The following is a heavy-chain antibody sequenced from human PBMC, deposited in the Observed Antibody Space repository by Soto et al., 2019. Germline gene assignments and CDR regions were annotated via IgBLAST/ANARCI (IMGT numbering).Heavy chain of an antibody. J-gene: IGHJ1*01. V-gene: IGHV4-39*01. D-gene: IGHD4-17*01. CDR1: GASISSSTDS. CDR2: MYSTGST. CDR3: ASAPGVTTFLENFHL. Sequence: PSETLSLTCTVSGASISSSTDSWSWIRQPPGKGLEWLGTMYSTGSTYYNPSLKSRVTVSLDTSNNQFSLKLRSVTAADTAVYYCASAPGVTTFLENFHLWGQGTLVTVSS.